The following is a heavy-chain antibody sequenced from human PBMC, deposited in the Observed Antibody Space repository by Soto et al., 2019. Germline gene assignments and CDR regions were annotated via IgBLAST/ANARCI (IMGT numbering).Heavy chain of an antibody. D-gene: IGHD2-15*01. CDR3: ARPYCSGGSCYFTYFDS. CDR1: GFTFSSYG. CDR2: IWYDGSNK. Sequence: QVQLVESGGGVVQPGRSLRLSCAASGFTFSSYGMHWVRQAPGKGLEWVAVIWYDGSNKYYADSVKGRFTISRDNSKTTLYLQMNSLRAEDTAVYYCARPYCSGGSCYFTYFDSWGQGTLVTVSS. J-gene: IGHJ4*02. V-gene: IGHV3-33*01.